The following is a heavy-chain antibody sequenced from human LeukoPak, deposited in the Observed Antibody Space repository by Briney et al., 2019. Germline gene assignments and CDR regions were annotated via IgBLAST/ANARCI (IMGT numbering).Heavy chain of an antibody. V-gene: IGHV3-23*01. CDR3: VGGNYPLHY. CDR2: ISVSGDST. J-gene: IGHJ4*02. CDR1: GFTFSSYA. Sequence: GGSLRLSCAASGFTFSSYAMNWVRQAPGKGLEWVSSISVSGDSTYYADSVKGRLTISRDNSKNTLHLQMNSLRAEDTAVYYCVGGNYPLHYWGQGTLVTVSP. D-gene: IGHD1-7*01.